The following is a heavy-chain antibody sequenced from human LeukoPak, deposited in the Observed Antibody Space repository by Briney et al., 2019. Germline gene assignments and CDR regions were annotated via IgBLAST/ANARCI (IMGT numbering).Heavy chain of an antibody. J-gene: IGHJ6*02. CDR1: GFTFTDHP. CDR2: INWNGGST. CDR3: ARVLGTTSDYYGMDV. D-gene: IGHD1-7*01. V-gene: IGHV3-20*01. Sequence: GGSLRLSCVASGFTFTDHPMNWVRQAPGKGLEWVSGINWNGGSTGYADSVKGRFTISRDNAKNSLYLQMNSLRAEDTALYHCARVLGTTSDYYGMDVWGQGTTVTVSS.